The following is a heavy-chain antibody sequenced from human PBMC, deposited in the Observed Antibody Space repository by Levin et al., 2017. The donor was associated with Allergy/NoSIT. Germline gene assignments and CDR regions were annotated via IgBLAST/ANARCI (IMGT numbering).Heavy chain of an antibody. D-gene: IGHD5-18*01. J-gene: IGHJ4*02. V-gene: IGHV3-11*01. CDR1: GFTFSDYY. Sequence: AGGSLRLSCAASGFTFSDYYMSWIRQAPGKGLEWVSYISSSAYTMYYADSVKGRFTISRDNAKNSLYLQMNSLRAEDTAVYYCARDQFTYRYGPYTPFDYWGQGTLVTVSS. CDR3: ARDQFTYRYGPYTPFDY. CDR2: ISSSAYTM.